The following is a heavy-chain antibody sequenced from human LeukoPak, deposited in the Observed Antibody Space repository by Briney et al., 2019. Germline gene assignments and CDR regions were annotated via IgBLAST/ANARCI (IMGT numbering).Heavy chain of an antibody. CDR3: ARLPTYYYDSSGYFTNWFDP. D-gene: IGHD3-22*01. CDR2: IYYSGST. V-gene: IGHV4-59*08. Sequence: PSETLSLTCTVSGGSISSYYWSWIRQPPGKRLEWIGYIYYSGSTNYNPSLKSRVTISVDTSKNQFSLKLSSVTAADTAVYYCARLPTYYYDSSGYFTNWFDPWGQGTLVTVSS. J-gene: IGHJ5*02. CDR1: GGSISSYY.